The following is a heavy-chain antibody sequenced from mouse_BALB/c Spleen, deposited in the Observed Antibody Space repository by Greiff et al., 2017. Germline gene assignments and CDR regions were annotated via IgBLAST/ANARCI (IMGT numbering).Heavy chain of an antibody. J-gene: IGHJ3*01. V-gene: IGHV5-6-5*01. CDR2: ISSGGST. CDR3: ARVGYDYPFAY. D-gene: IGHD2-4*01. Sequence: DVKLVESGGGLVKPGGSLKLSCAASGFTFSSYAMSWVRQTPEKRLEWVASISSGGSTYYPDSVKGRFTISRDNARNILYLQMSSLRSEDTAMYYCARVGYDYPFAYWGQGTLVTVSA. CDR1: GFTFSSYA.